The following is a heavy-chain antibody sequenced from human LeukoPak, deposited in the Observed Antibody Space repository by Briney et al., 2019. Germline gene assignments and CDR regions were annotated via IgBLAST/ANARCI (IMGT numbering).Heavy chain of an antibody. V-gene: IGHV5-51*01. D-gene: IGHD2-15*01. J-gene: IGHJ4*02. Sequence: GESLKISCKGSGYSFTSYWVGWVRQMPGKGLEWMGIIYPGDSDTRYNPSFRGQVTISADKSISTAYLQWSSLKASDTAMYYCARRRSCSGGSCYEDFDYGGQGTLVTVSS. CDR2: IYPGDSDT. CDR1: GYSFTSYW. CDR3: ARRRSCSGGSCYEDFDY.